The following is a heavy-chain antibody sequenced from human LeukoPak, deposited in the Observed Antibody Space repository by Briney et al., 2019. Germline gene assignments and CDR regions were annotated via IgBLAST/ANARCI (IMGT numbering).Heavy chain of an antibody. CDR3: AKVRTYFYHGLDV. CDR2: ISGTTSGT. V-gene: IGHV3-23*01. Sequence: PGGSLRLSYAASGFTFSTCAMSWVRQAPGKGLEWVSGISGTTSGTYYADSVKGRFTISRDNSKNTLFLQVNSLRAEDTAVYYCAKVRTYFYHGLDVWGQGTTVTVSS. CDR1: GFTFSTCA. J-gene: IGHJ6*02. D-gene: IGHD1-14*01.